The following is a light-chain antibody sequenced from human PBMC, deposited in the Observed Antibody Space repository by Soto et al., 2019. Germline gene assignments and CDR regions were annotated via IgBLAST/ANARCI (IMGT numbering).Light chain of an antibody. CDR2: GAS. CDR1: QSVSSN. Sequence: EIVMTQSPATLSVSPGERATLSCRASQSVSSNLAWYQQKPGQAPRLLIYGASTRATGIPDRFSGSGSGTEFTLTISSLQSEDFAVYYCQQYNNWPKTFGPGTKVEIK. J-gene: IGKJ1*01. V-gene: IGKV3-15*01. CDR3: QQYNNWPKT.